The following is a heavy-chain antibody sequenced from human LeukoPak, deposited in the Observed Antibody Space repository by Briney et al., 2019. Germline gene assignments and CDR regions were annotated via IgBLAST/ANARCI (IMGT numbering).Heavy chain of an antibody. CDR2: ISYDGSNK. D-gene: IGHD6-13*01. CDR3: ARDSSPTAAELDY. Sequence: GGSLRLSCAASGFTFSSYAMHGVRQAPGKGLGWVAGISYDGSNKYYAGSAKVRFTISRDNSKNTLYLQINSLRAEDTAVYYCARDSSPTAAELDYWGQGTLVTVSS. CDR1: GFTFSSYA. J-gene: IGHJ4*02. V-gene: IGHV3-30-3*01.